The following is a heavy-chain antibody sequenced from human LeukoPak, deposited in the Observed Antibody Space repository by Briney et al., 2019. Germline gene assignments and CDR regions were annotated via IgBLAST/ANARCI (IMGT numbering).Heavy chain of an antibody. J-gene: IGHJ4*02. CDR1: GFTVSSNS. Sequence: PGGSLRLSCAASGFTVSSNSMSWVRQAPGKGLEWVSVIYSGGSTYYSDSVKVRFTISRDNSKNTLYLQMNSLRAEDTAVYYCARDVYMYGPQDYWGLGTLVTVSS. CDR2: IYSGGST. CDR3: ARDVYMYGPQDY. V-gene: IGHV3-53*01. D-gene: IGHD5-18*01.